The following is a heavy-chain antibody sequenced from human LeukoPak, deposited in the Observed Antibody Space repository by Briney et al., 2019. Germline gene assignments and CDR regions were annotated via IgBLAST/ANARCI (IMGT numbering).Heavy chain of an antibody. CDR1: GGSISSGSYY. J-gene: IGHJ4*02. D-gene: IGHD6-19*01. CDR3: ARGAVADDYYFDY. Sequence: SETLSLTXTVSGGSISSGSYYWSWIRQPAGKGLEWIGRLYTSGSTNYNPSLKGRVTISVDTSKNQCSVKLSSVTAADTAVYYCARGAVADDYYFDYWGRGTLVTVSS. V-gene: IGHV4-61*02. CDR2: LYTSGST.